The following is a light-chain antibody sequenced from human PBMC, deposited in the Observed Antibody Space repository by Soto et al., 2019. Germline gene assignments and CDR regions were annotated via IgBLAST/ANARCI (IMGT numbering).Light chain of an antibody. Sequence: QSALTQPASVSGSPGQSITMSCTGASSDIDGYDYVSWYQHHPGEAPKLLIYDVTNRPSGVSNRFSASKSGNTASLTISGLQAEDEADYYCSSYTSRNTVLFGGGTKLTVL. V-gene: IGLV2-14*01. CDR2: DVT. CDR3: SSYTSRNTVL. J-gene: IGLJ2*01. CDR1: SSDIDGYDY.